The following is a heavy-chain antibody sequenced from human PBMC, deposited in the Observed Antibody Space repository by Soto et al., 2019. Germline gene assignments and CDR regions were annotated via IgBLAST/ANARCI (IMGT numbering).Heavy chain of an antibody. J-gene: IGHJ1*01. CDR3: AKVPREIVVVISSSVYFQH. V-gene: IGHV3-23*01. CDR2: ISGSGGST. D-gene: IGHD3-22*01. CDR1: GFTFSSYA. Sequence: EVQLLESGGGLVQPGGSLRLSCAASGFTFSSYAMSWVREAPGKGLEWVSAISGSGGSTYYADSVKGQFTISRDNSKNTLYLQMNRLRAEDTAVYYCAKVPREIVVVISSSVYFQHWGQGTLVTVSS.